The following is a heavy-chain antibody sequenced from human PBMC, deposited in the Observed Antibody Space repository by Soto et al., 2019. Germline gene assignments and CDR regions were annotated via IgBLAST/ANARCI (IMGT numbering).Heavy chain of an antibody. CDR3: ARQGLGTVYDWDV. V-gene: IGHV3-53*01. CDR2: IYSGGST. J-gene: IGHJ6*02. CDR1: GFTVSSNY. D-gene: IGHD3-3*01. Sequence: GGSLRLSCAASGFTVSSNYMSWVRQAPGKGLEWVSVIYSGGSTYYADSVKGRFTISRDNSKNTLYLQMNSLRAEDTAVYYCARQGLGTVYDWDVWGQGTTVTVSS.